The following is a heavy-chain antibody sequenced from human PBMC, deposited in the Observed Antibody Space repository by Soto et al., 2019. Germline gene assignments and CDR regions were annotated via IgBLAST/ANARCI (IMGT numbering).Heavy chain of an antibody. J-gene: IGHJ4*02. CDR1: CGSISSGGYY. Sequence: SETLSLTCTFSCGSISSGGYYWSWIRQHPGKGLEWIGYIYYSGSTYYNPSLKSRVTISVDTSKNQFSLKLSSVTAADTAVYYCARGPVEMATMDYWGQGTLVTVSS. V-gene: IGHV4-31*03. D-gene: IGHD5-12*01. CDR3: ARGPVEMATMDY. CDR2: IYYSGST.